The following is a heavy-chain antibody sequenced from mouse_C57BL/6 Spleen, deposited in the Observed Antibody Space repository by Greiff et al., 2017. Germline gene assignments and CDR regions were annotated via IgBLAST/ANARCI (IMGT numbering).Heavy chain of an antibody. Sequence: QVQLQQSGAELVRPGTSVKVSCKASGYAFTNYLIEWVKQRPGQGLEWIGVINPGSGGTNYNEKFKGKATLTAAKSSSTAYMQLSSLTSEDSAVXFSASYYGSSYGFAYWGQGTLVTVAA. J-gene: IGHJ3*01. V-gene: IGHV1-54*01. D-gene: IGHD1-1*01. CDR1: GYAFTNYL. CDR2: INPGSGGT. CDR3: ASYYGSSYGFAY.